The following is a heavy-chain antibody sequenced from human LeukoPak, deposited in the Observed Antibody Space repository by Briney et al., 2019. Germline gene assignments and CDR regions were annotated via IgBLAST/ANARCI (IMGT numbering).Heavy chain of an antibody. CDR1: GFTFSSYA. CDR3: ARGGETNNWYPGYFDY. D-gene: IGHD1-1*01. J-gene: IGHJ4*02. Sequence: GGSLRLSCAASGFTFSSYAMTWVRQAPGKGPVWVSRVKSDGSSTRFADSVQGRFTISRDNGKNTLYLQMDSLRAEDTAVYYCARGGETNNWYPGYFDYWGQGALVTVSS. V-gene: IGHV3-74*01. CDR2: VKSDGSST.